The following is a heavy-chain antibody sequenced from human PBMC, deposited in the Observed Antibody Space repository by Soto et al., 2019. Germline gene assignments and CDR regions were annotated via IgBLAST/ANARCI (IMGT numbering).Heavy chain of an antibody. V-gene: IGHV4-59*01. D-gene: IGHD6-13*01. Sequence: SETLSLTCTVSGGSISSYYWSRIRQPPGKGLEWIGYIYYSGSTNYNPSLKSRVTISVDTSKNQFSLKLSSVTAADTAVYYCARGSSSTRAYYYYGMDVWGPGTTVTVSS. CDR3: ARGSSSTRAYYYYGMDV. CDR2: IYYSGST. CDR1: GGSISSYY. J-gene: IGHJ6*02.